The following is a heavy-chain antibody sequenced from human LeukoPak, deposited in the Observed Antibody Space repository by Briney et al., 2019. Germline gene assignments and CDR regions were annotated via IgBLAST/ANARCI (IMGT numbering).Heavy chain of an antibody. CDR2: ISGSGGST. CDR1: GFTFSSYA. J-gene: IGHJ4*02. D-gene: IGHD3-3*01. Sequence: GGSLRLSCAASGFTFSSYAMSWVRQAPGKGLEWVSAISGSGGSTYYADSVKGRFTISRDNSKNTLYLQMNSLRAEDTAVYYCANAITYYDFWSGYYTWGGGFDYRGQGTLVTVSS. CDR3: ANAITYYDFWSGYYTWGGGFDY. V-gene: IGHV3-23*01.